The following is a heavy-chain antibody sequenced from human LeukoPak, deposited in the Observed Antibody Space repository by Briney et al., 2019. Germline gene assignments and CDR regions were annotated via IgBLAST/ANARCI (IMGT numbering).Heavy chain of an antibody. CDR1: GFTFSRYW. CDR3: ARDHGSYYFDY. V-gene: IGHV3-74*01. CDR2: ISSDGSST. Sequence: GGSLRLSCVASGFTFSRYWIHWVRQAPGKGLVWVSSISSDGSSTSHADSVKGRFTISRDKAKNTLSLQMNSLRAEDAAVYYGARDHGSYYFDYWGQGILVTVSS. J-gene: IGHJ4*02. D-gene: IGHD3-10*01.